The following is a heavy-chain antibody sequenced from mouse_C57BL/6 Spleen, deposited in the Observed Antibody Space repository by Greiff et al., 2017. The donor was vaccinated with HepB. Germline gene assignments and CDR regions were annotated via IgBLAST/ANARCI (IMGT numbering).Heavy chain of an antibody. CDR2: INPNNGGT. CDR1: GYTFTDYY. CDR3: ARGMGGYDGGDYAMDY. Sequence: EVQLQQSGPELVKPGASVKISCKASGYTFTDYYMNWVKQSHGKSLEWIGDINPNNGGTSYNQKFKGKATLTVDKSSSTAYMELRSLTSEDSAVYDWARGMGGYDGGDYAMDYWGQGTSVTVSS. J-gene: IGHJ4*01. D-gene: IGHD2-14*01. V-gene: IGHV1-26*01.